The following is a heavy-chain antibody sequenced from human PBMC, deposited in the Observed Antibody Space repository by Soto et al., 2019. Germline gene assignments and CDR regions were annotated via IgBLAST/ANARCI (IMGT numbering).Heavy chain of an antibody. Sequence: LRLSCVGSGFSLANFPMNWVRQTPGKGLEWISYISPRGDNIYYTESVKGRFTISRDNARNSLYLQMNSLRDEDAALYYCAKGPHHNIGWHYYLDSWGQGVPVTVSS. CDR2: ISPRGDNI. CDR1: GFSLANFP. J-gene: IGHJ4*02. D-gene: IGHD6-19*01. CDR3: AKGPHHNIGWHYYLDS. V-gene: IGHV3-48*02.